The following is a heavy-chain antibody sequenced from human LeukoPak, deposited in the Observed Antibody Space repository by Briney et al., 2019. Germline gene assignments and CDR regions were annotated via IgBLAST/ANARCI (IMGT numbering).Heavy chain of an antibody. Sequence: SETLSLTCAVSGGSISSGGYSWGWIRQPPGKGLEWIGYIYHSGSTYYNPSLKSRVTISVDRSKNQFSLKLSSVTAADTAVYYCARGAIAAAGNWFDPWGQGTLVTVSS. CDR1: GGSISSGGYS. CDR3: ARGAIAAAGNWFDP. J-gene: IGHJ5*02. CDR2: IYHSGST. V-gene: IGHV4-30-2*01. D-gene: IGHD6-13*01.